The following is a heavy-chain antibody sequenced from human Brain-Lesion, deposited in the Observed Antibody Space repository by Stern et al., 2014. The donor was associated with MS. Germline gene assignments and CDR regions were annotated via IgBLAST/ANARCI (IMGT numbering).Heavy chain of an antibody. CDR3: ARGARYSDSSGYYFYFDY. Sequence: VQLEESGPGLVKPSQTLPLTCTVSGGSINSGGYYWSRIRQYPGKGLEWIGYIYYAGSAYYDPSLKSRLSMSIDTSKNQFSLNLNSVTAADTAVYYCARGARYSDSSGYYFYFDYWGQGTLVTVSS. J-gene: IGHJ4*02. CDR2: IYYAGSA. D-gene: IGHD3-22*01. V-gene: IGHV4-31*03. CDR1: GGSINSGGYY.